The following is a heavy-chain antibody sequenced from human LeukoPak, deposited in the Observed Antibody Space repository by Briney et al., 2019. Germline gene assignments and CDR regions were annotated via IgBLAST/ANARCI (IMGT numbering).Heavy chain of an antibody. D-gene: IGHD5-24*01. J-gene: IGHJ3*02. CDR3: ARVGDGLNDAFDI. CDR1: GYTFTGYY. Sequence: GASVKVSCKSSGYTFTGYYMNWVRQARGQGLEWLGRINPNTGGTNFAQSFQGRVTMTRDTSITRAYMELSRLRSDDTDVYYCARVGDGLNDAFDIWGQGTMVTVSS. V-gene: IGHV1-2*05. CDR2: INPNTGGT.